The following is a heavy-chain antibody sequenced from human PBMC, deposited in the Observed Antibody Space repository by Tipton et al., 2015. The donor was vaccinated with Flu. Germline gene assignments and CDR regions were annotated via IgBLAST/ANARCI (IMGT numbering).Heavy chain of an antibody. V-gene: IGHV4-4*07. D-gene: IGHD5-18*01. CDR2: IYTSGST. J-gene: IGHJ6*02. CDR3: ASGYSYGVYYYYGMDV. Sequence: TLSLTCSVSGGSVNSYYWSWIRQPAGKGLEWIGRIYTSGSTNYNPSLKSRVTMSVDTSKNQFSLKLSSVTAADTAVYYCASGYSYGVYYYYGMDVWGQGTTVTVSS. CDR1: GGSVNSYY.